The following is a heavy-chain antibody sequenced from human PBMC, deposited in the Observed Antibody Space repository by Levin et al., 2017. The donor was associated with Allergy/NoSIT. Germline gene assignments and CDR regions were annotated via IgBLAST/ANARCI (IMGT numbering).Heavy chain of an antibody. V-gene: IGHV5-51*01. CDR1: GYKFTSYW. D-gene: IGHD6-13*01. Sequence: GESLKISCKGSGYKFTSYWIGWVRQMPGKGLEWMGIIYPGDSDTRYSPSFQGHVTISADKSISTAYLQWSSLEASDTAMYYCARRVYSSSWSYFDYWGQGTLVTVSS. J-gene: IGHJ4*02. CDR2: IYPGDSDT. CDR3: ARRVYSSSWSYFDY.